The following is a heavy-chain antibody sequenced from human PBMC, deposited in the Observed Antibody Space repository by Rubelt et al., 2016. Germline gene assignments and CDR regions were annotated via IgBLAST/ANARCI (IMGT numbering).Heavy chain of an antibody. CDR3: AGGNYDFYGMVV. CDR2: IHYSGST. D-gene: IGHD3-3*01. CDR1: GDSISTTRYY. Sequence: QLQLQESGPGLVKPSETLSLTCTVSGDSISTTRYYWGWIRQPPGKGLEWIGSIHYSGSTYDNPSPKSRVTISVDTSKNQFSLKVNSVTAADTAVYYCAGGNYDFYGMVVWGQGTTVTVSS. V-gene: IGHV4-39*07. J-gene: IGHJ6*02.